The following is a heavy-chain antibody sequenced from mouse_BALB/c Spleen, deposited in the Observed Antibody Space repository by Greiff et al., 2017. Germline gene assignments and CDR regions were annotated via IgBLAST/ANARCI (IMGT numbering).Heavy chain of an antibody. CDR1: GYTFSSYW. Sequence: VQGVESGAELMKPGASVKISCKATGYTFSSYWIEWVKQRPGHGLEWIGEILPGSGSTNYNEKFKGKATFTADTSSNTAYMQLSSLTSEDSAVYYCARIYRYDYYAMDYWGQGTSVTVSS. CDR3: ARIYRYDYYAMDY. D-gene: IGHD2-14*01. J-gene: IGHJ4*01. V-gene: IGHV1-9*01. CDR2: ILPGSGST.